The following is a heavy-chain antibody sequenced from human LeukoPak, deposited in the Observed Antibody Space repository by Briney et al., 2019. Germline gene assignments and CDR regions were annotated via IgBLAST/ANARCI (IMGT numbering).Heavy chain of an antibody. CDR1: GLTFNNYA. J-gene: IGHJ4*02. CDR3: ASDYADYVGYFVFDY. Sequence: GGSLRLSCAASGLTFNNYAINWVRQAPGKGLEWVSSISGGGETTYYADAAKGRFTISRYSYQNTLYLQMNRLRAEDTDVYDCASDYADYVGYFVFDYWGQGTLVTVSS. CDR2: ISGGGETT. V-gene: IGHV3-23*01. D-gene: IGHD4-17*01.